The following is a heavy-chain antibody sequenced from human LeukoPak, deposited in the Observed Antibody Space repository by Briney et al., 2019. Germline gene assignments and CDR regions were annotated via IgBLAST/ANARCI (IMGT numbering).Heavy chain of an antibody. V-gene: IGHV4-59*01. CDR3: ARDGAVDISTGYGAFDM. CDR2: IYYSGST. J-gene: IGHJ3*02. D-gene: IGHD3-9*01. Sequence: PSETLSPTCTVSGGSISGYYWSWIRQPPGKGLEWIGYIYYSGSTNYNPSLKSRVTISLDTSRNQFSLKLSSVTAADTAVYYCARDGAVDISTGYGAFDMWGQGTMVTVSS. CDR1: GGSISGYY.